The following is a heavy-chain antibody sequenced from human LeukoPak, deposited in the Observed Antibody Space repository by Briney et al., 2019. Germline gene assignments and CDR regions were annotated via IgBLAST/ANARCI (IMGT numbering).Heavy chain of an antibody. V-gene: IGHV3-33*06. J-gene: IGHJ4*02. D-gene: IGHD4-11*01. CDR1: GFIFSHYG. Sequence: GRSLRLSYAASGFIFSHYGMHWVRQAPGKGLEWVAVIWHDGSSKYYADSVKGRFTISRDNSENTVYLQMNSLRAEDTAVYYCAKDAQRGFDYSNSLEYWGQGDLVTVSS. CDR3: AKDAQRGFDYSNSLEY. CDR2: IWHDGSSK.